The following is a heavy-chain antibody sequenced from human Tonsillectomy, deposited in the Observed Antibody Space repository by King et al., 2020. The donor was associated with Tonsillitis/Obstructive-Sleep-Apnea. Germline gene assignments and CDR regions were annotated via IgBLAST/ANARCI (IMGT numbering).Heavy chain of an antibody. D-gene: IGHD2-2*01. CDR1: GFTFSTYA. CDR3: VKAHQGIVVAPAAMGY. CDR2: ISSGADSA. Sequence: EVQLQESGGGLVQPGGSLRLSCAASGFTFSTYAVSWVRQAPGKGLEWVSTISSGADSAYYADSVKGRFTISRDNSKNTLYLQMSSLRAEDTAVYYCVKAHQGIVVAPAAMGYWGQGTLVTVSS. V-gene: IGHV3-23*01. J-gene: IGHJ4*02.